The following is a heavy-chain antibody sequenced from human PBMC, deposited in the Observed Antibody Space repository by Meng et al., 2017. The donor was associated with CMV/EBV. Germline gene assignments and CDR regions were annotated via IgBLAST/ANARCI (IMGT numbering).Heavy chain of an antibody. CDR1: GFTFSSYS. J-gene: IGHJ6*02. CDR2: ISSSSSYI. D-gene: IGHD5-18*01. Sequence: GESLKISCAASGFTFSSYSMNWVRQAPGKGLEWVSSISSSSSYIYYADSVKGRFTISRDNAKNSLYLQMNSLRAEDTAVYYCARDRPAMVYYYYGMDVWGQGTTVTVSS. V-gene: IGHV3-21*01. CDR3: ARDRPAMVYYYYGMDV.